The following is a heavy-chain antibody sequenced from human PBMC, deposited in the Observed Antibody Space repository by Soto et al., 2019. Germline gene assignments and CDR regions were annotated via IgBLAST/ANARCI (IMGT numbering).Heavy chain of an antibody. Sequence: QVQLAESGGGVVQPGRSLRLSCAASGFTFSSYGMHWVRQAPGKGLEWVALISYDGSDKYYADSVKGRFTISRDNSKNTLYLQMNSLRVEDTAVYYCGAGQYFSDYWGQGTLVTVSS. CDR1: GFTFSSYG. J-gene: IGHJ4*02. CDR2: ISYDGSDK. V-gene: IGHV3-30*03. D-gene: IGHD6-13*01. CDR3: GAGQYFSDY.